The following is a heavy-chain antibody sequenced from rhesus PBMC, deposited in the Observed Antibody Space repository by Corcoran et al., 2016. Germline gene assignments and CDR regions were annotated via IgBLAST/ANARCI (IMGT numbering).Heavy chain of an antibody. J-gene: IGHJ4*01. D-gene: IGHD6-13*01. V-gene: IGHV2-174*01. CDR1: GFSGTTSGRG. Sequence: QVTLKESGPALVKPTQTLTLTCTVSGFSGTTSGRGEGWIRQPPGKALEWLALIYWDDDKRYSTSLKSRLTISKDTSKNQVVLTMTNMDPVDTATYYCARGEAAGFDYWGQGVLVTVSS. CDR3: ARGEAAGFDY. CDR2: IYWDDDK.